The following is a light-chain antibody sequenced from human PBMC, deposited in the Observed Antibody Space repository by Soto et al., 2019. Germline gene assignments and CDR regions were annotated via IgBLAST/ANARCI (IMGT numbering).Light chain of an antibody. CDR1: SSDVGGYNY. CDR3: CSYAARYPLYV. J-gene: IGLJ1*01. CDR2: DVS. Sequence: CTGTSSDVGGYNYVSWYQQHPGKAPKLMIYDVSQRPSGVPDRLSGSKSGNTAFLTISGLQADDDSYHYCCSYAARYPLYVSGNGTKVTV. V-gene: IGLV2-11*01.